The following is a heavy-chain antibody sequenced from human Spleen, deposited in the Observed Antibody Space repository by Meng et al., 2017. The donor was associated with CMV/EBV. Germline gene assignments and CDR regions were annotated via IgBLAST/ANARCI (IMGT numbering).Heavy chain of an antibody. CDR2: INPNSGGT. D-gene: IGHD3-9*01. V-gene: IGHV1-2*02. J-gene: IGHJ6*02. Sequence: ASVMVSCKASGYTFTGYYMHWVRQAPGQGLEWMGWINPNSGGTNYAQKFQGRVTMTRDTSISTAYMELSRLRTDDTAVYYCARLPDILTGYFMDVWGQGTTVTVSS. CDR1: GYTFTGYY. CDR3: ARLPDILTGYFMDV.